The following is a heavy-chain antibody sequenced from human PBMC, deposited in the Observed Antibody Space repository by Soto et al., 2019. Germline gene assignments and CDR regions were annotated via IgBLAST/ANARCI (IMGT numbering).Heavy chain of an antibody. D-gene: IGHD5-12*01. CDR2: MFHSGST. V-gene: IGHV4-38-2*01. CDR1: GYSISSGFY. J-gene: IGHJ4*02. Sequence: SDTLSLPCSVSGYSISSGFYWGSVRQPPGKGLEWIGIMFHSGSTYYNPSLQSRVTISVDTSKNQVSLKLTSVTVADTAVYFCANQRSREGYNFIEYWGQGTQVTGSS. CDR3: ANQRSREGYNFIEY.